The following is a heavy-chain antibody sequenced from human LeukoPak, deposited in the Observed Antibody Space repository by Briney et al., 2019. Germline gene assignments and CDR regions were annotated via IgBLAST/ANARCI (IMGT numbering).Heavy chain of an antibody. Sequence: SETLSLTCNVSGDSIKSPNNYWGWIRQTPGKGLEWIASIHYSGSTYYNPSLKSPVTISVDTSKNQFSLKLSSVTAADTAVYYCARDGGYSSGWYDYWGQGTLVTVSS. CDR2: IHYSGST. D-gene: IGHD6-19*01. V-gene: IGHV4-39*07. J-gene: IGHJ4*02. CDR1: GDSIKSPNNY. CDR3: ARDGGYSSGWYDY.